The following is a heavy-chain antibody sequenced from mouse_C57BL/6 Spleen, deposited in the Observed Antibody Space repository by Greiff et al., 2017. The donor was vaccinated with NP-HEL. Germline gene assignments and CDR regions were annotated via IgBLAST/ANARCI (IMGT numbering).Heavy chain of an antibody. J-gene: IGHJ2*01. CDR3: ARFYDGYGDY. D-gene: IGHD2-3*01. Sequence: VKLQESGPELVKPGASVKISCKASGYAFSSSWMNWVKQRPGKGLEWIGRIYPGDGDTNYNGKFKGKATLTADKSSSTAYMQLSSLTSEDSAVYFCARFYDGYGDYWGQGTTLTVSS. CDR1: GYAFSSSW. CDR2: IYPGDGDT. V-gene: IGHV1-82*01.